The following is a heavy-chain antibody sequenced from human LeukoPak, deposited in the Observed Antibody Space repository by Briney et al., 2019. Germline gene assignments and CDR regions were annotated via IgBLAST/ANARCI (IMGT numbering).Heavy chain of an antibody. CDR3: AKRGVVIRGILVIGYHQEAYHYDF. CDR1: GISLSNYA. V-gene: IGHV3-23*01. D-gene: IGHD3-10*01. Sequence: PGGSLRLSCVVSGISLSNYAMTWVRQAPGKGLEGVSYISERGGSTTYADSVKGRFTISRDTSLNTLSLQMNNLRAEDTAVYFCAKRGVVIRGILVIGYHQEAYHYDFWGQGVLVTVSS. J-gene: IGHJ4*02. CDR2: ISERGGST.